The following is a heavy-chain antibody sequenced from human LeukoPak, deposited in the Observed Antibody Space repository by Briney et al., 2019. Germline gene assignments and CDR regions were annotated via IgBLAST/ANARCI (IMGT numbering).Heavy chain of an antibody. Sequence: SETLSLTCSVSGGSISTHYWSWIRQPPGKGLEWIGYIYYGGSTNYNPSLKSRVTISVDTSKNQFSLKLRSVTAADTAVYHCARHVDGFNNIDAFDIWGQGTKVTVSS. CDR3: ARHVDGFNNIDAFDI. D-gene: IGHD1-14*01. V-gene: IGHV4-59*08. J-gene: IGHJ3*02. CDR1: GGSISTHY. CDR2: IYYGGST.